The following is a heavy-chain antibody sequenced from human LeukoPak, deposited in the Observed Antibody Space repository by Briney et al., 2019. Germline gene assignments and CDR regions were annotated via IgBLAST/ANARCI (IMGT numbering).Heavy chain of an antibody. D-gene: IGHD5-18*01. CDR1: GYTLTELS. CDR3: ATDGPYTAMVKGGDY. J-gene: IGHJ4*02. V-gene: IGHV1-24*01. CDR2: FDPEDGET. Sequence: ASVKVSCKVSGYTLTELSMHWVRQAPGKGLEWMGGFDPEDGETIYAQKFQGRVTMTEDTSTDTAYMELSSLSSEDTAVYYCATDGPYTAMVKGGDYWGQGTLATVSS.